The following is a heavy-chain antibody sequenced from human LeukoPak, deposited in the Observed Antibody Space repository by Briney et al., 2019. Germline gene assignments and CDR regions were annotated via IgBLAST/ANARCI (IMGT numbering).Heavy chain of an antibody. Sequence: WETLSLTCAVYGGSFSGYYWSWIRQPPGKGLEWIGEINHSGSTNYNPSLKSRVTISVDTSKNQFSLKLSSVTAADTAVYYCARRKPNLSFGEPIDYWGQGTLVTVSS. J-gene: IGHJ4*02. D-gene: IGHD3-10*01. CDR2: INHSGST. V-gene: IGHV4-34*01. CDR1: GGSFSGYY. CDR3: ARRKPNLSFGEPIDY.